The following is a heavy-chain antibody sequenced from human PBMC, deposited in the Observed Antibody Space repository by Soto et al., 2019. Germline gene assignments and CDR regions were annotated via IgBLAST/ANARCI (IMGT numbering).Heavy chain of an antibody. Sequence: QVQLVESGGGVVQPGRPLRLSCAASGFTFSSYGMHWVRQAPGKGLEWVAVIWYDGSNKYYADSVKGRFTISRDNSKNTLYLQMNSLRAEDTAVYYCARDPGYCSSTSCTYMDVWGKGTTVTVSS. J-gene: IGHJ6*03. CDR1: GFTFSSYG. D-gene: IGHD2-2*01. V-gene: IGHV3-33*01. CDR3: ARDPGYCSSTSCTYMDV. CDR2: IWYDGSNK.